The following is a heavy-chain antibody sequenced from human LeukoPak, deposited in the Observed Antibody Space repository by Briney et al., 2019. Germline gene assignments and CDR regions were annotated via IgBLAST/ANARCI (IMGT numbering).Heavy chain of an antibody. CDR2: IYDSGSI. V-gene: IGHV4-39*07. CDR3: ARGRLGAAAGRFRRYFDL. Sequence: SETLSLTCDVSGGSISSSSNYWGWIRQPPGKGLEWIGSIYDSGSIYYNPSLKSRVTISADTSKNQFSLKLSSVTAADTAVYYCARGRLGAAAGRFRRYFDLWGRGTLVTVSS. J-gene: IGHJ2*01. CDR1: GGSISSSSNY. D-gene: IGHD6-13*01.